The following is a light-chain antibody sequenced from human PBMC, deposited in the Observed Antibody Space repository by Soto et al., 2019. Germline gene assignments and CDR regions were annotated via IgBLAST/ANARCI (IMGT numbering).Light chain of an antibody. Sequence: DIQMNQSPSTLSASVGDRVNITCRASQSISSWLAWYQQKPGKAPKRLIYKASSLESGVPSMFSGSGAGTDATPTIRILQPYEFPTDYCKQYHSYHWKFGQGTNVEIK. CDR1: QSISSW. V-gene: IGKV1-5*03. CDR2: KAS. J-gene: IGKJ1*01. CDR3: KQYHSYHWK.